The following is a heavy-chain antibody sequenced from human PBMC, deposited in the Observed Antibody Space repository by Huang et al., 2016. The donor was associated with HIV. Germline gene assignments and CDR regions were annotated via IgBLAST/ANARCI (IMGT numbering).Heavy chain of an antibody. CDR1: GFTFDDYA. CDR2: INWNSGNK. J-gene: IGHJ6*02. CDR3: GKDNGRDYYYGMDA. V-gene: IGHV3-9*01. Sequence: EVQLVESGGGLVQPGRSLRLSCVVSGFTFDDYAMHWVRQVLGKCPEWVAGINWNSGNKGYADSVRGRFTISRDNAKNALYLQMNSLRAEDTSLYYCGKDNGRDYYYGMDAWGRGTTVIVSS.